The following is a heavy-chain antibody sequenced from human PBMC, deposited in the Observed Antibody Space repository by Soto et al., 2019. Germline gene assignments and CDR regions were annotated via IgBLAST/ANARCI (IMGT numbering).Heavy chain of an antibody. J-gene: IGHJ6*03. Sequence: SETLSLTCAVYGGSFSGYYWSWIRQPPGKGLEWIGEINHSGSTNYNPSLKSRVTISVDTSKNQFSLKLSSVTAADTAVYYCARARIYHVKQQLDHSLSVYYYMDVWGKGTTVTVSS. V-gene: IGHV4-34*01. D-gene: IGHD6-13*01. CDR2: INHSGST. CDR1: GGSFSGYY. CDR3: ARARIYHVKQQLDHSLSVYYYMDV.